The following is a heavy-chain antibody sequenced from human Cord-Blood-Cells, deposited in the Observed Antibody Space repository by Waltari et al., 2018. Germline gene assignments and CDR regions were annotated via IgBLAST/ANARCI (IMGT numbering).Heavy chain of an antibody. CDR1: GGSISSSNW. Sequence: QVQLQESGPGLVKPSGTLSLTCAVSGGSISSSNWWSWVRQPPGKGLEWIGEIYHSGSTNYNPALKSRVTISVDKSKNQFSLKLSSVTAADTAVYYCATSPSYDFWSGYYYRAFDIWGQGTMVTVSS. J-gene: IGHJ3*02. CDR2: IYHSGST. CDR3: ATSPSYDFWSGYYYRAFDI. D-gene: IGHD3-3*01. V-gene: IGHV4-4*02.